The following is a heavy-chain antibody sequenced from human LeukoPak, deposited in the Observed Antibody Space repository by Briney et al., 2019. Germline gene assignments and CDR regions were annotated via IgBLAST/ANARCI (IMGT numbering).Heavy chain of an antibody. CDR3: AREDGDGDYADAFDI. D-gene: IGHD4-17*01. V-gene: IGHV1-69*13. J-gene: IGHJ3*02. CDR2: IIPIFGTA. Sequence: GASVKVSCKASGGTFSNYAIFWVRQAPGQGLEWMGGIIPIFGTANYAQKFQGRVTITADESASTAYMELSSLRSEDTAVYYCAREDGDGDYADAFDIWGQGTMVTVSS. CDR1: GGTFSNYA.